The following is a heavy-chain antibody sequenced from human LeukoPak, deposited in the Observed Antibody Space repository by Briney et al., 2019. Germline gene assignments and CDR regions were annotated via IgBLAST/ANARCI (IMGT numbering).Heavy chain of an antibody. CDR2: ISSSSSTI. D-gene: IGHD2-15*01. CDR1: GFTFSSYS. CDR3: ARDTLGAFDI. Sequence: PGGSLRLSCAASGFTFSSYSMNWVRQAPGKGLEWVSYISSSSSTIYYADSVKGRFTISRDNAKNSLYLQMNSLRAEDTAVYYCARDTLGAFDIWGQGTMVTVSS. J-gene: IGHJ3*02. V-gene: IGHV3-48*04.